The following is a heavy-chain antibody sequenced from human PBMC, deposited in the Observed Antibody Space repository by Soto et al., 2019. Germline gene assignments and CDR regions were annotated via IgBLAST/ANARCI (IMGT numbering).Heavy chain of an antibody. Sequence: GGSLRLSCAASGFTFSSYAMHWVRQAPGKGLEWVAVISYDGSNKYYADSVKGRFTISRDNSKNTLYLQMNSLRAEDTAVYYCAREIRFLAWLLLDYWGQGTMVTVSS. V-gene: IGHV3-30-3*01. J-gene: IGHJ4*02. D-gene: IGHD3-3*01. CDR3: AREIRFLAWLLLDY. CDR1: GFTFSSYA. CDR2: ISYDGSNK.